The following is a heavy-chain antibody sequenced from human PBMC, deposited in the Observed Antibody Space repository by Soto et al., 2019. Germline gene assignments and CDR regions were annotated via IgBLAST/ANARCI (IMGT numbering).Heavy chain of an antibody. Sequence: EVQLAESGGGLVQPGGSLRLSCAASGFTFSSHWMHWVRQAPGKGLVWVSRIIGDGNEITYADSVKGRFTISRDNAKKTVIMQMDSLRAENTGVYYCARGHVRGNGRDFEYWGQGTLVSVSS. V-gene: IGHV3-74*01. CDR1: GFTFSSHW. CDR3: ARGHVRGNGRDFEY. CDR2: IIGDGNEI. J-gene: IGHJ4*02. D-gene: IGHD3-16*01.